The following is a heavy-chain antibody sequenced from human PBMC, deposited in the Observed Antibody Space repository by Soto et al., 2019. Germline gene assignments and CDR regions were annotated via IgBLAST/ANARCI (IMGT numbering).Heavy chain of an antibody. CDR1: GFTFSSYG. D-gene: IGHD3-22*01. V-gene: IGHV3-33*01. CDR2: IWYDGSNK. Sequence: GGSLRLSCAASGFTFSSYGMHWVRQAPGKGLEWVAVIWYDGSNKYYADSVKGRFTISRDNSKNTLYLQMNSLRAEDTAVYYCARDTGSGYYWGIDYWGQGTLVTVSS. J-gene: IGHJ4*02. CDR3: ARDTGSGYYWGIDY.